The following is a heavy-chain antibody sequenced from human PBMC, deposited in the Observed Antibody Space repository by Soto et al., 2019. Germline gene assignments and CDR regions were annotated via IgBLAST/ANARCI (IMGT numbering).Heavy chain of an antibody. D-gene: IGHD3-9*01. CDR2: IYYSGST. CDR3: ARAPRNLRYFDWLPYYFDY. J-gene: IGHJ4*02. Sequence: SETLSLTCTVSGGSVISGSYYWSWIRQPPGKGLEWIGDIYYSGSTNYNPSLKSRVTISIDTSKIQFSLKLTSVTAADTAVYYCARAPRNLRYFDWLPYYFDYWGQGTLVTVSS. V-gene: IGHV4-61*01. CDR1: GGSVISGSYY.